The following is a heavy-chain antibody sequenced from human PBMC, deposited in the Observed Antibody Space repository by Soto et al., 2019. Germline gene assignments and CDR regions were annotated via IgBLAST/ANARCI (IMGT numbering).Heavy chain of an antibody. CDR3: ARENSPDEYSNYY. J-gene: IGHJ4*02. Sequence: QVQLVQSGAEVKKPGSSVKVSCKASGGTFSSYAISWVRQAPGQGLEWMGGIIPIFGTANYAQKFQGRVTSTSDESTNTAYMELSSLKSEATAVYYCARENSPDEYSNYYWGQGTLVTVSS. CDR1: GGTFSSYA. CDR2: IIPIFGTA. V-gene: IGHV1-69*01. D-gene: IGHD4-4*01.